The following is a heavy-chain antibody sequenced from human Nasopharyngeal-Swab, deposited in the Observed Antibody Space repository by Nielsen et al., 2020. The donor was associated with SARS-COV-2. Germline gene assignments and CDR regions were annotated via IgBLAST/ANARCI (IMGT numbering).Heavy chain of an antibody. V-gene: IGHV1-69*04. J-gene: IGHJ6*02. D-gene: IGHD1-26*01. CDR2: IIPILGIA. CDR3: ARDMVGATIYYYGMDV. Sequence: SVKVSCKASGGTFSSYAISWVRQAPGQGLEWMGRIIPILGIANYAQKLQGRVTMTTDTSTSTAYMELRSLRSDDTAVYYCARDMVGATIYYYGMDVWGQGTTVTVSS. CDR1: GGTFSSYA.